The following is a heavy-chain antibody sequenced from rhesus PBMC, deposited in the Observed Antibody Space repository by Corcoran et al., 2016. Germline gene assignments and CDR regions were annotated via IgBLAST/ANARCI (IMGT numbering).Heavy chain of an antibody. D-gene: IGHD3-16*01. CDR3: ARDSIFDY. Sequence: EVLLVESGGGLVQPGGSLRLYCVASGFPFSNSTIHWFRQASGKGLEWFGLIRSKSKNYETVYAASVKDRFTISRDDSRNTLYLQMNFLMSEDTAIYFCARDSIFDYWGQGVLVTVSS. CDR1: GFPFSNST. J-gene: IGHJ4*01. CDR2: IRSKSKNYET. V-gene: IGHV3-118*01.